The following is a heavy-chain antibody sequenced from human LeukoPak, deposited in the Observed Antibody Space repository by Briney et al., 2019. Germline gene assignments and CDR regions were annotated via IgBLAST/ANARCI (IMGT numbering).Heavy chain of an antibody. D-gene: IGHD1-1*01. CDR1: GFTFSSYA. CDR3: ARQLTEHSYY. J-gene: IGHJ4*02. CDR2: ISNSGRI. Sequence: GGSLRLSCTASGFTFSSYAFSWVRQAPGKGLEWVSDISNSGRIHYADSVKGRFTISRDNNKAILYLQMDNVTVQDTAIYFCARQLTEHSYYWGQGTLVTVSS. V-gene: IGHV3-23*01.